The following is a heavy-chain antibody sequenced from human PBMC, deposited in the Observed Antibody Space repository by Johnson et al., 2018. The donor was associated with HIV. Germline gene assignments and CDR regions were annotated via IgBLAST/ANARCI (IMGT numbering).Heavy chain of an antibody. CDR3: AKGEAHEGWIQLLLYAFDF. CDR2: VRYDGNKK. CDR1: GFTFSDYY. D-gene: IGHD5-18*01. J-gene: IGHJ3*01. V-gene: IGHV3-30*02. Sequence: QVQLVESGGGLVQPGWSLRLSCAASGFTFSDYYMSWIRQAPGKGLEWVAFVRYDGNKKYYADSVKGRFTISRDNPKKTVYLQINSLRPEDTAVYYYAKGEAHEGWIQLLLYAFDFWGQGTMVTVSS.